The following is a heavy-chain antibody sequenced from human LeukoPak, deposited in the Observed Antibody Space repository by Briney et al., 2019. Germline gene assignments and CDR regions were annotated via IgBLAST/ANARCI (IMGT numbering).Heavy chain of an antibody. CDR3: ARELPSWELPAAKLYYYYGMDV. CDR2: ISSSGSTI. Sequence: GGSLRLSCAASGFTFSSYEMNWVRQAPGKGLEWVSYISSSGSTIYYADSVKGRFTISRDNAKNSLYLQMNSLRAEDTAVYYCARELPSWELPAAKLYYYYGMDVWGQGTTVTVSS. J-gene: IGHJ6*02. D-gene: IGHD2-2*01. V-gene: IGHV3-48*03. CDR1: GFTFSSYE.